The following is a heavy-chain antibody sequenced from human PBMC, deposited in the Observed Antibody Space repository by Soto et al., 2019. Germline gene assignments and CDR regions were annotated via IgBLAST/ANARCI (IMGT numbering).Heavy chain of an antibody. CDR1: GFNLSSHS. J-gene: IGHJ3*01. D-gene: IGHD6-6*01. CDR3: ARHEYASSSCAFDV. CDR2: ITSTGSFI. V-gene: IGHV3-21*02. Sequence: EVRLVESGGGLVKPGGSLRLSCAASGFNLSSHSMNWVRQAPGKGLEWVSCITSTGSFIYFADSVTGRFTISRDNAKNSPYLQMNSLRVEDTAVYYCARHEYASSSCAFDVWGQGTMVTVSS.